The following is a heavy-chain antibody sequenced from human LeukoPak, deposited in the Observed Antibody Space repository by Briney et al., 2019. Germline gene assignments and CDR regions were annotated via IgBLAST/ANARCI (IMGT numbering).Heavy chain of an antibody. CDR3: AGGYSYGDY. Sequence: GGSLRLSCAASGFTFSTSGMHWVRQAPGKGLEWVAFIRYNGTNKYYADSVKGRFTISSDSSKNTLYLQMNSLRPEDTAVYYCAGGYSYGDYWGQGTLVTVSS. CDR1: GFTFSTSG. J-gene: IGHJ4*02. V-gene: IGHV3-30*02. CDR2: IRYNGTNK. D-gene: IGHD5-18*01.